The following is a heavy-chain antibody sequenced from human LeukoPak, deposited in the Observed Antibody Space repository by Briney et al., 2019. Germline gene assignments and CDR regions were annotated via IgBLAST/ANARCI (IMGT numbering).Heavy chain of an antibody. V-gene: IGHV3-48*01. CDR1: GFTFSTYS. CDR2: ISGSSNTI. CDR3: ARSPTTVTTFGYYYYMDV. D-gene: IGHD4-17*01. J-gene: IGHJ6*03. Sequence: GGSLRLSCAASGFTFSTYSMNWVRQAPGRGLEWVLYISGSSNTIYYADSVKGRFTISRDNAKTSLYLQMNSLRPEDTAVYYCARSPTTVTTFGYYYYMDVWGKGTTVAVSS.